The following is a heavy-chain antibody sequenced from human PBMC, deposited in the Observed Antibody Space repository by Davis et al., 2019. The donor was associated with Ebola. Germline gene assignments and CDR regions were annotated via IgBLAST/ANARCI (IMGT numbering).Heavy chain of an antibody. CDR3: AKNPGHSSLNWFDP. CDR2: IKQDGSEK. J-gene: IGHJ5*02. CDR1: GFTFSAYW. Sequence: PGGSLRLSCAASGFTFSAYWMSWVRQAPGKGLEWVANIKQDGSEKYYVDSVKGRFTISRDNAKNSLYLQMNSLRAEDTAIYYCAKNPGHSSLNWFDPWGQGTLVLVSS. V-gene: IGHV3-7*03.